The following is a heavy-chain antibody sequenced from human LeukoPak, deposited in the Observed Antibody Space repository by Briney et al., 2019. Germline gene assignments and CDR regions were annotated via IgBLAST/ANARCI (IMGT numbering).Heavy chain of an antibody. J-gene: IGHJ6*03. D-gene: IGHD3-3*01. CDR2: ISGYNGNT. V-gene: IGHV1-18*04. Sequence: EASVKVSCKASGYTFTGYYMHWVRQAPGQGLEWMGWISGYNGNTNYVQKLQGRVTVTTDTSTNTAYMELRSLRSDDTAVYYCARELRQTPYYMDVWGKGTTVTVSS. CDR3: ARELRQTPYYMDV. CDR1: GYTFTGYY.